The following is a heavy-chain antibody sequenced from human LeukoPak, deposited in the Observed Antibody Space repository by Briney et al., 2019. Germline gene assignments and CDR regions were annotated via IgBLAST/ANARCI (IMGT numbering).Heavy chain of an antibody. CDR3: ARERTPKPYYGSGSYDRYFDR. CDR2: IRSDGSNK. D-gene: IGHD3-10*01. Sequence: QAGGSLRLSCAGSGFSFSSYGMHWVRQAPGKGLEWMAFIRSDGSNKYYADSVKGRFTISRDNSKNTLYLQMNSLRAEDTAVYYCARERTPKPYYGSGSYDRYFDRWGQGTLVTVSS. V-gene: IGHV3-30*02. J-gene: IGHJ4*02. CDR1: GFSFSSYG.